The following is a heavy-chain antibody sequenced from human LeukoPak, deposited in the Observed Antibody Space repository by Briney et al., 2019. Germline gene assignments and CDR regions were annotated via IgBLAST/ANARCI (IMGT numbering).Heavy chain of an antibody. D-gene: IGHD6-13*01. CDR2: ISGSGGST. CDR1: GFTFSSYA. V-gene: IGHV3-23*01. J-gene: IGHJ4*02. CDR3: AKGDRYSSSWFIGSIHY. Sequence: GGSLRLSCAASGFTFSSYAMSWVRQAPGKGLEWVSAISGSGGSTYYADSVKGRFTISRDNSKNTLYLQMNSLRAEDTAVYYCAKGDRYSSSWFIGSIHYWGQGTLVTVTS.